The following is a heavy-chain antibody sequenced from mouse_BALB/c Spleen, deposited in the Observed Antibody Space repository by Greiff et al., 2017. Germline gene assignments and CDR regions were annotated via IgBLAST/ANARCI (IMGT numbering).Heavy chain of an antibody. CDR3: TRRGDYRYYFDY. V-gene: IGHV1S81*02. J-gene: IGHJ2*01. Sequence: QVQLQQPGAELVKPGASVKLSCKASGYTFTSYWMHWVKQRPGQGLEWIGEINPSNGRTNYNEKFKSKATLTVDKSSSTAYMQLSSLTSEDSAVYYCTRRGDYRYYFDYWGQGTTLTVSS. CDR1: GYTFTSYW. D-gene: IGHD2-14*01. CDR2: INPSNGRT.